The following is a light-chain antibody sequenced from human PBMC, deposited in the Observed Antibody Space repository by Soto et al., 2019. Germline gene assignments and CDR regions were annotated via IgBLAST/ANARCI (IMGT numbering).Light chain of an antibody. V-gene: IGKV1-5*03. Sequence: DVQLTQSASSVSASVWDRVTITVRASESISSYLNWYQQKPGKAPKLLIYKASTLKSGVPSRFSGSGSGTEFTLTISSLQPDDFATYYCQHYNSYSEAFGQGTKVDIK. CDR3: QHYNSYSEA. CDR2: KAS. J-gene: IGKJ1*01. CDR1: ESISSY.